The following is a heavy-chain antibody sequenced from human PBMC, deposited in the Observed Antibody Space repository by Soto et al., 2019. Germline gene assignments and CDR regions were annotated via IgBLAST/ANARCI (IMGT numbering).Heavy chain of an antibody. D-gene: IGHD6-6*01. CDR2: IIPMFGTA. Sequence: SVKVSCKASGGTFTRSSLTWVRRAPGQGLEWMGGIIPMFGTANYEQRFQGRLTITADESTNTAYMELSSLRSEDTAVYYCASFEYSSSSPPFGDYWGQGTLVT. CDR1: GGTFTRSS. V-gene: IGHV1-69*13. CDR3: ASFEYSSSSPPFGDY. J-gene: IGHJ4*02.